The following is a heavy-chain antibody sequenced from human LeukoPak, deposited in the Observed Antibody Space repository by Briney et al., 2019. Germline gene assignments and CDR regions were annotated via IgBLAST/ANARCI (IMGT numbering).Heavy chain of an antibody. D-gene: IGHD5-18*01. Sequence: PGGSLRLSCAASGFTFSSYWMSWVRQAPGKGLEWVANIKQDGSEKYYVDSVKGRFTISRDNAKNSLYLQMNSLRAEDTAVYYCAKEGYSYLSQIDYWGQGTLVTVSS. J-gene: IGHJ4*02. CDR3: AKEGYSYLSQIDY. CDR1: GFTFSSYW. CDR2: IKQDGSEK. V-gene: IGHV3-7*01.